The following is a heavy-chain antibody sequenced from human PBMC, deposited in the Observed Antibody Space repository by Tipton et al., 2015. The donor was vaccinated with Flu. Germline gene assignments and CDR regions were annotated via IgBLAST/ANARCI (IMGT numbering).Heavy chain of an antibody. V-gene: IGHV4-4*07. J-gene: IGHJ4*02. CDR3: ARGAGSGTHVMCDY. CDR2: NYSSGST. D-gene: IGHD3-10*01. Sequence: GLVKPSETLFLTCTVPGGSLSSFYWSWIRQPAGKGLEYVGRNYSSGSTNYNPSFNSRVSMSLDASNTPFSLNLKSVTAAETAMNACARGAGSGTHVMCDYCGRGTLVTVS. CDR1: GGSLSSFY.